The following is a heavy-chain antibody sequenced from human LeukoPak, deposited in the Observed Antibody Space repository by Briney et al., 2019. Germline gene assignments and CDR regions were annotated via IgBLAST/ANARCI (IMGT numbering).Heavy chain of an antibody. V-gene: IGHV3-9*01. D-gene: IGHD2-2*01. J-gene: IGHJ4*02. Sequence: GRSLRLSCAASGFTFDDYAMHWVRHAPGKGLEWVSGISWNSGSIGYADSVKGRFTISRDNAKNSLYLQMNSLRAEDTALYYCAKDIGGGYCSSTSCYGLDYWGQGTLVTVSS. CDR1: GFTFDDYA. CDR3: AKDIGGGYCSSTSCYGLDY. CDR2: ISWNSGSI.